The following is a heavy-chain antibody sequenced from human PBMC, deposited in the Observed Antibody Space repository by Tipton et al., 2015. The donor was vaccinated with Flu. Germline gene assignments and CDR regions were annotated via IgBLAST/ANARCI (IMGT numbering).Heavy chain of an antibody. V-gene: IGHV3-64*02. CDR3: ARDYGDYYFDY. J-gene: IGHJ4*02. CDR1: GFTLSAYT. Sequence: SLRLSCAASGFTLSAYTFHWVRQAPGKGLEYVSVFTNVGKAYYIDSVKGRFTLSRDSSKNTLYLQMVSLRPEDTAVYYCARDYGDYYFDYWGQGTLVTVSS. CDR2: FTNVGKA. D-gene: IGHD4-17*01.